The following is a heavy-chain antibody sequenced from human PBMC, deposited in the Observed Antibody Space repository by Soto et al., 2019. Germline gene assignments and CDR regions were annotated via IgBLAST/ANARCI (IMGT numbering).Heavy chain of an antibody. Sequence: QVQLVQSGAEVKKPGASVKVSCKASGYTFTSYDINCVRQATGQGLEWMGWMNPNSGNTGYAQKFQGRVTMTRNTPIRTAYMALSNLRSEDTGVYYCARWSYEDMNSDYWGQGTLVTVSS. V-gene: IGHV1-8*01. CDR1: GYTFTSYD. J-gene: IGHJ4*02. CDR3: ARWSYEDMNSDY. CDR2: MNPNSGNT. D-gene: IGHD1-26*01.